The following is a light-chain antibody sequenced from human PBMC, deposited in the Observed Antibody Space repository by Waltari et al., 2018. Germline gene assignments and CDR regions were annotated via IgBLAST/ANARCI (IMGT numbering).Light chain of an antibody. Sequence: DIVMTQSPDSLAVSLGERATINCKSSQNILYSSNNKNYLAWFQQNPGQPPKLLIYSASTRESGVPERFSGSGSGTDFTLTINSLQAEDVAVYYCQQYYSAPITFGQGTRLEIK. CDR2: SAS. J-gene: IGKJ5*01. V-gene: IGKV4-1*01. CDR3: QQYYSAPIT. CDR1: QNILYSSNNKNY.